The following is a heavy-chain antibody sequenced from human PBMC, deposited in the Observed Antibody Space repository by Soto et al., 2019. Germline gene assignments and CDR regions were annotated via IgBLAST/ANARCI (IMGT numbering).Heavy chain of an antibody. CDR1: GGSISSYY. V-gene: IGHV4-59*08. J-gene: IGHJ4*02. CDR3: ARQKVKVGRFGELFPSRFDY. CDR2: IYYSGST. D-gene: IGHD3-10*01. Sequence: SETLSLTCTVSGGSISSYYWSWIRQPPGKGLEWIGYIYYSGSTNYNPSLKSRVTISVDTSKNQFSLKLSSVTAADTAVYYCARQKVKVGRFGELFPSRFDYWGQGTLVTVSS.